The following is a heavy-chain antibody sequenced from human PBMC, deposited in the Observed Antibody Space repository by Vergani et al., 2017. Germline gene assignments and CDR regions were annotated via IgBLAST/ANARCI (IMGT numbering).Heavy chain of an antibody. D-gene: IGHD1-26*01. CDR3: ARDRRVGAEPNWFDP. J-gene: IGHJ5*02. CDR1: GYTFTSYD. Sequence: QVQLVQSGAEVKKPGASVKVSCKASGYTFTSYDINWVRQATGQGLEWMGWMNPNSGNTGYAQKLQGRGTMTTDTSTSTAYMELRSLRSDDTAVYYCARDRRVGAEPNWFDPWGQGTLVTVSS. CDR2: MNPNSGNT. V-gene: IGHV1-8*01.